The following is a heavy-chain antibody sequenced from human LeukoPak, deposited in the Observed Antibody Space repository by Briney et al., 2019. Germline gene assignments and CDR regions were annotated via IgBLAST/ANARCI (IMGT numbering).Heavy chain of an antibody. D-gene: IGHD3-16*01. CDR2: ISYDGSNK. V-gene: IGHV3-30-3*01. CDR3: ARVWEWWLDP. J-gene: IGHJ5*02. Sequence: GRSLRLSCAASGFTFSSYAMHWVRQAPGKGLEWVAVISYDGSNKYYADSVKGRFTISRDNSKNTLYLQMNSLRAEDTAVYYCARVWEWWLDPWGQGTLVTVSS. CDR1: GFTFSSYA.